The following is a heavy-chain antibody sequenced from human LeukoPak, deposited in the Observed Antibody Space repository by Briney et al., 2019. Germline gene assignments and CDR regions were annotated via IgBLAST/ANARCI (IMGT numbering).Heavy chain of an antibody. CDR3: ARRDDYSAYDC. Sequence: PGGSLRLSCSASGXTFSXYIXXWXXXAXGXGLXTVSAITGNGGSTFYADSVKGRFTISRDNSKNTLYLQMSSLRAEDTAMYYCARRDDYSAYDCWGQGTLVTVSS. V-gene: IGHV3-64D*06. CDR2: ITGNGGST. D-gene: IGHD5-24*01. CDR1: GXTFSXYI. J-gene: IGHJ4*02.